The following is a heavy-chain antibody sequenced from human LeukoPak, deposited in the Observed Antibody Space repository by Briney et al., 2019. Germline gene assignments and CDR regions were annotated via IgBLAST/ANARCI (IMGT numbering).Heavy chain of an antibody. V-gene: IGHV3-74*01. J-gene: IGHJ4*02. Sequence: GGSLRLSCAASGFTFSSSWILWVRQAPGKGLVWVSRIKTDGSGGSTTSYAVSVKVRFTISRDNAKNTLFLQMNSLRAEDTAVYYCAKERAGAGEYWGQGTLVTVSA. CDR1: GFTFSSSW. D-gene: IGHD6-13*01. CDR2: IKTDGSGGSTT. CDR3: AKERAGAGEY.